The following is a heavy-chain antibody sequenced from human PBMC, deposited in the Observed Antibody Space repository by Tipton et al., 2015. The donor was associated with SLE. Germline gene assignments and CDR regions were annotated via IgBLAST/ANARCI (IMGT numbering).Heavy chain of an antibody. V-gene: IGHV4-31*03. Sequence: TLSLTCTVSGVSISGHYWSWIRQHPGKGLEWIGQRWYNGIIYYNPSLRSRADISVDTSKNQFSLRLTSVTAADTAIYYCARGPRRSYRAGFDSWGQGTLVAVSS. CDR2: RWYNGII. CDR1: GVSISGHY. D-gene: IGHD1-26*01. CDR3: ARGPRRSYRAGFDS. J-gene: IGHJ4*02.